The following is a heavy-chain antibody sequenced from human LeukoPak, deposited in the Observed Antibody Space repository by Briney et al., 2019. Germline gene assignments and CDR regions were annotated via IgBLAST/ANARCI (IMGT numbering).Heavy chain of an antibody. V-gene: IGHV3-23*01. D-gene: IGHD6-19*01. CDR2: ITGRSDKT. J-gene: IGHJ4*02. CDR3: AKGGWLDD. CDR1: GFNFNKYD. Sequence: GGSLRLSCAASGFNFNKYDMTWARQAPGKGLEWVSTITGRSDKTYSTASVKGRFVTSRDNSKDTLYLQMNSLRAEDTALYYCAKGGWLDDLGQGALVTVSS.